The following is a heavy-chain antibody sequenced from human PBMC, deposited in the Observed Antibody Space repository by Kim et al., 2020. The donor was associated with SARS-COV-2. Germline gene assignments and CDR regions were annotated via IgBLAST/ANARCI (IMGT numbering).Heavy chain of an antibody. CDR3: ARDLRPYYYGSGSSLLAYY. CDR2: ISAYNGNT. CDR1: GYTFTSYG. J-gene: IGHJ4*02. V-gene: IGHV1-18*04. Sequence: ASVKVSCKASGYTFTSYGISWVRQAPGQGLEWMGWISAYNGNTNYAQKLQGRVTMTTDTSTSTAYMELRSLRSDDTAVYYCARDLRPYYYGSGSSLLAYYWGQGTLVTVSS. D-gene: IGHD3-10*01.